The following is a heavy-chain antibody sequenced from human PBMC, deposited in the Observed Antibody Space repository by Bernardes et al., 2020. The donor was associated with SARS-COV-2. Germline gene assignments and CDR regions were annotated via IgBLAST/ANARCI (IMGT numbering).Heavy chain of an antibody. CDR3: ARDSSGWYRPPSYFDY. J-gene: IGHJ4*02. Sequence: ASVKVSCMASGYTFTSYGISWVRQAPGQGLEWMGWISAYNGNTNYAQKLQGRVTMTTDTSTSTAYMELRSLRSDDTAVYYCARDSSGWYRPPSYFDYWGQGTLVTVSS. V-gene: IGHV1-18*01. CDR1: GYTFTSYG. CDR2: ISAYNGNT. D-gene: IGHD6-19*01.